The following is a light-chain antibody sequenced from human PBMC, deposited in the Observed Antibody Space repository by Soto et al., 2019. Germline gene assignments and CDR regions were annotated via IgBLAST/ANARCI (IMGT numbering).Light chain of an antibody. CDR1: GSDVGNYKY. J-gene: IGLJ1*01. CDR3: FSYTSSGTYV. Sequence: QSVLSQPASASGSPGQSITISCTGTGSDVGNYKYVSWYQQHPGKAPKLMIYEVSNRPSGVSNRFSGSKSGNTASLTISGLQAEDETDYYCFSYTSSGTYVFGTGTKVTVL. CDR2: EVS. V-gene: IGLV2-14*01.